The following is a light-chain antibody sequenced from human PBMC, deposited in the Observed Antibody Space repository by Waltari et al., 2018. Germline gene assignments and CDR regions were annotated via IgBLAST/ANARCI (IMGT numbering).Light chain of an antibody. CDR2: KAS. V-gene: IGKV1-5*03. CDR1: QSIRVW. CDR3: QQYNSFPWT. J-gene: IGKJ1*01. Sequence: DIQMTQSPSLLSASVGDRVTITCRASQSIRVWLAWYQQKPGKAPKLLIYKASTLQSGVPSRCSGSGSGTEFALTISSLQPDDFATYYCQQYNSFPWTFGQGTKVEI.